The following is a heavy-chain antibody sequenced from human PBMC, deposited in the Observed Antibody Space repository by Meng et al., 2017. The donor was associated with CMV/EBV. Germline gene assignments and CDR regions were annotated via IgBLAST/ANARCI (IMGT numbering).Heavy chain of an antibody. CDR3: TTKMVYDFWSGYYKPPVDYYYGMDV. V-gene: IGHV3-15*01. J-gene: IGHJ6*02. Sequence: GESLKISCAASGFTFSNAWMSWVRQAPGKGLEWVGRIKSKTDGGTTDYAAHVKGRFTISRDDSKNTLYLQMNSLKTEDTAVYYCTTKMVYDFWSGYYKPPVDYYYGMDVWGQGTTVTVSS. CDR1: GFTFSNAW. CDR2: IKSKTDGGTT. D-gene: IGHD3-3*01.